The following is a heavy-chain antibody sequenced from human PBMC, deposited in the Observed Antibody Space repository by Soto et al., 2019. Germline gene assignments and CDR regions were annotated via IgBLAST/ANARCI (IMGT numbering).Heavy chain of an antibody. CDR1: GGSISSYY. J-gene: IGHJ6*02. CDR2: IYYSGST. D-gene: IGHD3-10*01. V-gene: IGHV4-59*01. CDR3: ARVGDYYCSGSYSYGMYV. Sequence: SETLSLTCTVSGGSISSYYWSWIRQPPGKGLEWIGYIYYSGSTNYNPSLKSRVTISVDTSKNQFSLKLSSVTAADTAVYYCARVGDYYCSGSYSYGMYVWGQGTTVPVSS.